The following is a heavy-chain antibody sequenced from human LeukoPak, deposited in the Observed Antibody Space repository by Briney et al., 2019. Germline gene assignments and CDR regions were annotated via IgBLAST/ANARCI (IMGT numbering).Heavy chain of an antibody. J-gene: IGHJ4*02. CDR2: IYYSGST. CDR1: GGSISSYY. D-gene: IGHD3-3*01. CDR3: AKGSYYDFWSGYFCPTPVSGEFDY. V-gene: IGHV4-59*01. Sequence: PSETLSLTCTVSGGSISSYYWSWIRQSPGKGLEWIGYIYYSGSTNYNPSLKSRVTISVDTSKNQFSLKLSSVTAADTAVYYCAKGSYYDFWSGYFCPTPVSGEFDYWGQGTLVTVSS.